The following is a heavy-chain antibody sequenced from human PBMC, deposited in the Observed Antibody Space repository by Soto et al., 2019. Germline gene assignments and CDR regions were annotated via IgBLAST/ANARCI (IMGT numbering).Heavy chain of an antibody. V-gene: IGHV1-69*13. D-gene: IGHD5-18*01. CDR1: GGTFSSYA. CDR3: ARSAGYSHGYVGYYGMDV. CDR2: IIPIFGTA. Sequence: ASVKVSCKASGGTFSSYAISWVRQAPGQGLEWMGGIIPIFGTANYAQKFQGRVTITADESTSTAYMELSSLRSEDTAVYYCARSAGYSHGYVGYYGMDVWGQGTTVTVSS. J-gene: IGHJ6*02.